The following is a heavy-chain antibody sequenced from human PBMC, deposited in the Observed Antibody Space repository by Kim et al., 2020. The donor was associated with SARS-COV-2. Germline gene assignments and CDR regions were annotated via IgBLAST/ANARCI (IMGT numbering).Heavy chain of an antibody. V-gene: IGHV3-9*01. Sequence: GYADSVKGRFTISRDNAKNSLYLQMNSLRAEDTALYYCAKGAAAGTGFDYWGQGTLVTVSS. D-gene: IGHD6-13*01. CDR3: AKGAAAGTGFDY. J-gene: IGHJ4*02.